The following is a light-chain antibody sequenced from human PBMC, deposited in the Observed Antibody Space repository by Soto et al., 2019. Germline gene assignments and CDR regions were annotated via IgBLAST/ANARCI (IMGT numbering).Light chain of an antibody. CDR1: QSVSNNY. CDR2: GAS. CDR3: QQYGSSGT. V-gene: IGKV3-20*01. Sequence: AFTQSPCTLSLTPGERATLSCRASQSVSNNYLAWYQQKPGQAPGLLIYGASNRATGIPDRFSGSGSGTDFTLTISRLEPEDFAVYYCQQYGSSGTFGQGTKVDI. J-gene: IGKJ1*01.